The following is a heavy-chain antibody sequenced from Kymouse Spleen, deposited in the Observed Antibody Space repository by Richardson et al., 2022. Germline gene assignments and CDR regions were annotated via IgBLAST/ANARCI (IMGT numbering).Heavy chain of an antibody. Sequence: EVQLVESGGGLVQPGRSLRLSCAASGFTFDDYAMHWVRQAPGKGLEWVSGISWNSGSIGYADSVKGRFTISRDNAKNSLYLQMNSLRAEDTALYYCAKDIDRVAARFDYWGQGTLVTVSS. CDR2: ISWNSGSI. J-gene: IGHJ4*02. CDR1: GFTFDDYA. CDR3: AKDIDRVAARFDY. D-gene: IGHD6-6*01. V-gene: IGHV3-9*01.